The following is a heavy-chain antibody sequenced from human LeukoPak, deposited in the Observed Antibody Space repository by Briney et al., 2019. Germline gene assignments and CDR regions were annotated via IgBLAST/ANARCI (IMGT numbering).Heavy chain of an antibody. D-gene: IGHD1-26*01. CDR2: INPNSGGT. CDR3: ARDRELLSY. CDR1: GYTFIGYY. Sequence: ASVKVSCKASGYTFIGYYIHWVRQAPGQGLEWMGWINPNSGGTNYAQKLQGRVTTTRDTSISTAYMELSSLRSDDTAVYYCARDRELLSYWGQGTLVTVSS. J-gene: IGHJ4*02. V-gene: IGHV1-2*02.